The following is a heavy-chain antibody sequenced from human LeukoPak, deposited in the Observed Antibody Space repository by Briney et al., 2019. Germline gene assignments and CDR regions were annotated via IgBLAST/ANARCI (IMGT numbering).Heavy chain of an antibody. Sequence: GGSLRLSCTASGFTFSGYDMVWVRQAPGKGLEWISCITPSDGTTYYADSVKGRFTISRDNARNSLFLQMNSLRAEDTAVYYCAELGITMIGGVWGKGTTVTISS. V-gene: IGHV3-48*03. CDR1: GFTFSGYD. CDR2: ITPSDGTT. D-gene: IGHD3-10*02. CDR3: AELGITMIGGV. J-gene: IGHJ6*04.